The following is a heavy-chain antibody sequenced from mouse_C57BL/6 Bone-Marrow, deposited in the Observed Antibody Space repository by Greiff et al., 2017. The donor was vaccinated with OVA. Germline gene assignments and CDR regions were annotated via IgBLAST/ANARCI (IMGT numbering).Heavy chain of an antibody. CDR2: IDPSDSYT. CDR1: GYTFTSYW. Sequence: QVQLKQPGAELVRPGTSVKLSCKASGYTFTSYWMHWVKQRPGQGLEWIGVIDPSDSYTNYNQKFKGKATLTVDTSSSTAYMQLSSLTSADSAVYYYARRKNSDYYCSSSYYFDYWGQGTTLTVSS. D-gene: IGHD1-1*01. V-gene: IGHV1-59*01. J-gene: IGHJ2*01. CDR3: ARRKNSDYYCSSSYYFDY.